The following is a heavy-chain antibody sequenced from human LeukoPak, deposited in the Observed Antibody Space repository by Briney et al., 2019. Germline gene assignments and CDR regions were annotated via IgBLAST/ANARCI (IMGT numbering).Heavy chain of an antibody. CDR1: GYTFTGYY. D-gene: IGHD3-10*01. V-gene: IGHV1-18*04. CDR2: ISAYNGNT. CDR3: ARWFGELLVVYYYYYMDV. J-gene: IGHJ6*03. Sequence: ASVKVSCKASGYTFTGYYMHWVRQAPGQGLEWMGWISAYNGNTNYAQKLQGRVTMTTDTSTGTAYMELRSLRSDDTAVYYCARWFGELLVVYYYYYMDVWGKGTTVTVSS.